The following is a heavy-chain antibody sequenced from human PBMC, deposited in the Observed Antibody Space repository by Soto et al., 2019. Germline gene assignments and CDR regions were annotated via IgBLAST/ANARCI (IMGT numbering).Heavy chain of an antibody. CDR3: ARAGHELSRYSYQGDY. V-gene: IGHV3-21*01. CDR1: GFTFSSYS. CDR2: ISSSSSYI. Sequence: GGSLRLSCAASGFTFSSYSMNWVRQAPGKGLEWVSSISSSSSYIYYADSVKGRFTISRDNAKNSLYLQMNSLRAEDTAVYYCARAGHELSRYSYQGDYWGQGTLVTVSS. D-gene: IGHD6-13*01. J-gene: IGHJ4*02.